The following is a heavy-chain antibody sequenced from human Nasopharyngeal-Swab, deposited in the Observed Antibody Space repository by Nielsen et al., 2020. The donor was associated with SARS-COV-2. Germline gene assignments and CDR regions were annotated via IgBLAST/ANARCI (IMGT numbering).Heavy chain of an antibody. CDR2: ISSSTTYI. J-gene: IGHJ6*02. CDR3: ARDQVPHVLLYFGHMDV. D-gene: IGHD3-9*01. V-gene: IGHV3-21*01. Sequence: WIRQPPGKGLEWVSSISSSTTYIYYADSVKGRFTISRDNAKNSLYLQMNNLRAEDTAVYYCARDQVPHVLLYFGHMDVWGQGTTVTVSS.